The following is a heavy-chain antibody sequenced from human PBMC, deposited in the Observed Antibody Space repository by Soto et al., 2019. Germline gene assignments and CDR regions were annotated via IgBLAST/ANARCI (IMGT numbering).Heavy chain of an antibody. CDR1: GYTFTSYG. D-gene: IGHD6-19*01. V-gene: IGHV1-18*01. CDR3: AGQYRSGWHFDS. Sequence: ASVKVSCKASGYTFTSYGISWVRQAPGQGLEWMGWISAYNGNTNYAQKLQGRVTMTTDTSTSTAYMELRSLRSDDTAVYYCAGQYRSGWHFDSCGQGTLVTVSA. J-gene: IGHJ4*02. CDR2: ISAYNGNT.